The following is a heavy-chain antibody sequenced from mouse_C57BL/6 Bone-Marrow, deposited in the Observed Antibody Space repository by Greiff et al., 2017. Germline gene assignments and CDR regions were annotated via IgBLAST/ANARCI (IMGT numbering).Heavy chain of an antibody. CDR3: ARWGVSAWFAY. V-gene: IGHV1-81*01. Sequence: QVQLQQSGAELARPGASVKLSCKASGYTFTSYGISWVKQRTGQGLEWIGEIYPRSGNTYYNEKFKGKATLTADKSSSTAYMELRSLTSEDSAVCVCARWGVSAWFAYWGQGTLVTVSA. J-gene: IGHJ3*01. CDR1: GYTFTSYG. CDR2: IYPRSGNT.